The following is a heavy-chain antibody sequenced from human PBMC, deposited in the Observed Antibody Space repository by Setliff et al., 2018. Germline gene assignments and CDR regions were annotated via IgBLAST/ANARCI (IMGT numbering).Heavy chain of an antibody. V-gene: IGHV5-51*01. CDR3: ARALASAGTVYFDY. D-gene: IGHD6-13*01. Sequence: GESLKISCKASGYSFTSYSTGWVRQMPGKGLEWMGIIYAGDSATRYSPSFQGQVTISADKSISTAYLQWSSLKASDTAMYYCARALASAGTVYFDYWGQGTLVTVSS. J-gene: IGHJ4*02. CDR1: GYSFTSYS. CDR2: IYAGDSAT.